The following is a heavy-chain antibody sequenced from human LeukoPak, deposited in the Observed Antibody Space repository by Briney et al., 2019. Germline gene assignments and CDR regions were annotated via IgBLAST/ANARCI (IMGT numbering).Heavy chain of an antibody. J-gene: IGHJ4*02. Sequence: PGRSLRLSCTASGFSFGDYAMSWVRQAPGKGLEWIGFIRSRAYGGTTEYAASVKGRFTISRDDSKSIAYLQMNSLKTEDTAVYYCTRDQSHYGDYWGQGTLVTVSS. V-gene: IGHV3-49*04. CDR1: GFSFGDYA. CDR2: IRSRAYGGTT. CDR3: TRDQSHYGDY.